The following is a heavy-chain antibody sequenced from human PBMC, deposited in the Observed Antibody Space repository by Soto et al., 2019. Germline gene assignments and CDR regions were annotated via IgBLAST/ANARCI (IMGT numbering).Heavy chain of an antibody. CDR3: ARDNYYYGSGSLDY. CDR2: IYYSGST. Sequence: PSETLSLTCTVSGGSISSGDYYWSWIRQPPGKGLEWIGYIYYSGSTYYNPSLKSRVTISVDTSKNQFSLKLSSVTAADTAVYYCARDNYYYGSGSLDYWGQGTLVTVS. V-gene: IGHV4-30-4*01. J-gene: IGHJ4*02. CDR1: GGSISSGDYY. D-gene: IGHD3-10*01.